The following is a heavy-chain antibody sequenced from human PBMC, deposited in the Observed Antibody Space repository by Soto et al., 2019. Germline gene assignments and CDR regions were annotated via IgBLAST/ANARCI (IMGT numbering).Heavy chain of an antibody. D-gene: IGHD6-19*01. CDR1: GGTFSSYT. CDR3: ARDVGSSGWYWYFDY. V-gene: IGHV1-69*08. Sequence: QVQLVQSGAEVKKPGSSVKVSCKASGGTFSSYTISWVRQAPGQGPEWMGRIIPILGIANYAQKFKGRVTITADKSTSTAYMELSSLRSEDTAVYYCARDVGSSGWYWYFDYWGQGTLVTVSS. J-gene: IGHJ4*02. CDR2: IIPILGIA.